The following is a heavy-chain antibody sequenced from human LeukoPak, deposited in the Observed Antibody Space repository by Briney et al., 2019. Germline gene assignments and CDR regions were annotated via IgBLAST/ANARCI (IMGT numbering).Heavy chain of an antibody. CDR1: GYSFTSHW. D-gene: IGHD5-12*01. CDR2: IYPGNSET. V-gene: IGHV5-51*01. J-gene: IGHJ6*02. Sequence: GESLKISCKGSGYSFTSHWIGWVRQMPGKGLEWMGIIYPGNSETRYSPSFEGQVDISADKSISTAYLQWTSLKASDTAMYYCARHVVGTIVVPIEVSGMDVWGQGTTVTVSS. CDR3: ARHVVGTIVVPIEVSGMDV.